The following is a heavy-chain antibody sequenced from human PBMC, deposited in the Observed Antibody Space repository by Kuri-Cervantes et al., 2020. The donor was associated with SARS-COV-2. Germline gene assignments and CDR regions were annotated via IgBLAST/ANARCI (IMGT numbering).Heavy chain of an antibody. Sequence: GESLKISCAASGFTFSNAWMSWVRQAPGKGLEWVSYISSSSSTIYYADSVKGRFTISRDNAKNSLYLQMNSLRAEDTAVYYCARSPGDGDYDPFDYWGQGTLVTVSS. CDR2: ISSSSSTI. J-gene: IGHJ4*02. D-gene: IGHD4-17*01. V-gene: IGHV3-48*01. CDR1: GFTFSNAW. CDR3: ARSPGDGDYDPFDY.